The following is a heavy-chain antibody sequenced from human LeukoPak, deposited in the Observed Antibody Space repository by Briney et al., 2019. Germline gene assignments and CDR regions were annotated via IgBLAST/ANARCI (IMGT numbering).Heavy chain of an antibody. V-gene: IGHV1-69*06. J-gene: IGHJ4*02. D-gene: IGHD2-8*01. CDR3: ARDWSRGYCTNGVCYAGRGFDY. Sequence: SVKVSCKASGGTFSSYAISWVRQAPGQGLEWMGRIIPIFGTANYAQKFQGRVTITADKSTSTAYMELSSLRPEDTAVYYCARDWSRGYCTNGVCYAGRGFDYWGQGTLVTVSS. CDR1: GGTFSSYA. CDR2: IIPIFGTA.